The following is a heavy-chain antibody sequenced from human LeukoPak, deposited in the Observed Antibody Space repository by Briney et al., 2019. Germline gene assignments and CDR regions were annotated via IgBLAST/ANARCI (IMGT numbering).Heavy chain of an antibody. D-gene: IGHD5-18*01. CDR1: GGSFSGYY. CDR3: ASGRVTPYY. Sequence: PSETLSLTCAVYGGSFSGYYWSWIRQPPGKGLEWIGEINHSGSTNYNPFLKSRVTISVDTSKNQFSLKLSSVTAADTAVYYCASGRVTPYYWGQGTLVTVSS. V-gene: IGHV4-34*01. J-gene: IGHJ4*02. CDR2: INHSGST.